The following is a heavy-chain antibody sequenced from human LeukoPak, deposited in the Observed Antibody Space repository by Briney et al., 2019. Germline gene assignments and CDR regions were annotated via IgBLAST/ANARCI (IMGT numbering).Heavy chain of an antibody. J-gene: IGHJ6*02. V-gene: IGHV4-31*03. CDR1: GGSISSGGYY. D-gene: IGHD6-19*01. Sequence: PSQTLSLTCTVSGGSISSGGYYWSWIRQHPGKGLEWIGYIYYSGGTYYNPSLKSRVTISVDTSKNQFSLKLSSVTAADTAVYYCARDGEWLVRGMDVWGQGTTVTVSS. CDR2: IYYSGGT. CDR3: ARDGEWLVRGMDV.